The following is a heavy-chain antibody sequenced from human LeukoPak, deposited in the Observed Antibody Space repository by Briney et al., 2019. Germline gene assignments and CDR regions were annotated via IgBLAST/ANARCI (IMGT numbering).Heavy chain of an antibody. D-gene: IGHD5-12*01. CDR1: EFTFSTYG. CDR3: AREGDGYNSPIDY. J-gene: IGHJ4*02. CDR2: IRYDGSNK. V-gene: IGHV3-30*02. Sequence: GGSLRLSCAASEFTFSTYGMHWVRQAPGKGLEWVAFIRYDGSNKYYAESVKGRVTISRDNAKNSLFLQMNSLRADDTAVYYCAREGDGYNSPIDYWGQGTLVTVSS.